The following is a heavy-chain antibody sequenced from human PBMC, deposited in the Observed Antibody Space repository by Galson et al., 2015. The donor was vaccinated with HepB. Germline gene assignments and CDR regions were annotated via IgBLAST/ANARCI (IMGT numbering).Heavy chain of an antibody. D-gene: IGHD6-13*01. CDR3: AHGTYISNWYMYNWFDP. Sequence: PALVKPTQTLTLTCTFSGFSLSTSGVGVGWIRQPPGKALEWLALIYWNDDKRYSPSLKSRLTITKDSSKNQVVLTMTNMDPVDTATYYCAHGTYISNWYMYNWFDPWGQGTLVTVSS. J-gene: IGHJ5*02. CDR2: IYWNDDK. CDR1: GFSLSTSGVG. V-gene: IGHV2-5*01.